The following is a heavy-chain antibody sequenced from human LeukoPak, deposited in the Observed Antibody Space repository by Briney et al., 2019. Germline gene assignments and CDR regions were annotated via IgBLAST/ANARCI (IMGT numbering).Heavy chain of an antibody. CDR3: AKDPYYDSSRDF. CDR2: ISGSGGRT. J-gene: IGHJ4*02. D-gene: IGHD3-22*01. V-gene: IGHV3-23*01. CDR1: GFTFSSYA. Sequence: GGSLRLSCAASGFTFSSYAMSWVRQAPGKGLKWVSGISGSGGRTYYADSVKGRFTISRDNSKNTLYLQMNSLRAEDTAVYYCAKDPYYDSSRDFWGQGTLVTVSS.